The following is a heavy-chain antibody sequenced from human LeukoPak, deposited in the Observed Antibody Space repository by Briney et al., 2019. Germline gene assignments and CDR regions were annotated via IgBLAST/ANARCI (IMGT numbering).Heavy chain of an antibody. CDR1: GFTFSSYG. D-gene: IGHD3-22*01. CDR2: ISGSGGST. CDR3: AKYASGYYGLYYFDY. V-gene: IGHV3-23*01. Sequence: GGSLRLSCAASGFTFSSYGMSWVRQAPGKGLEWVSAISGSGGSTYYADSVKGRFTISRDNSKNTPYLQMTSLRAEDTAVYYCAKYASGYYGLYYFDYWGQGTLVTVSS. J-gene: IGHJ4*02.